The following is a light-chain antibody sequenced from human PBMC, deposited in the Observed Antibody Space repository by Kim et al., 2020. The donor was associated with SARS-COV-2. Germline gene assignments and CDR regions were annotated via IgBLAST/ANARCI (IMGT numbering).Light chain of an antibody. V-gene: IGLV3-1*01. CDR1: KLGDKY. J-gene: IGLJ2*01. Sequence: SYELTQPPSVSVSPGQTASITCSGDKLGDKYACWYQQKPGQSLVLVIYQHTKRPSGIPERFSGSNSGNTATLTISGTQAMDEADYYCQAWDSSTAVFGGG. CDR3: QAWDSSTAV. CDR2: QHT.